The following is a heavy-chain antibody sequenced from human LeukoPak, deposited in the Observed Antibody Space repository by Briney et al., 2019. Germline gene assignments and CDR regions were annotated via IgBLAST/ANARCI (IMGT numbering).Heavy chain of an antibody. CDR1: GGSISRGGYY. V-gene: IGHV4-31*03. CDR2: IYYSGST. D-gene: IGHD3-16*01. Sequence: PSETLSLTCTVSGGSISRGGYYWSWIRQHPGKGLEWIGYIYYSGSTYYNPSLKSRVTISVDTSKNQFSLKLSSVTAADTAVYYCARGSDYVWGGWGQGTLVTVSS. CDR3: ARGSDYVWGG. J-gene: IGHJ4*02.